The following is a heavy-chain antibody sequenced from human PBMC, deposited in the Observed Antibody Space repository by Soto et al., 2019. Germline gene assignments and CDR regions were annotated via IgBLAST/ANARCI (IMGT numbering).Heavy chain of an antibody. D-gene: IGHD3-10*01. CDR1: GYTFTSYY. CDR2: INPSGGST. V-gene: IGHV1-46*01. CDR3: ARGGKVRGVLPTPDDY. Sequence: ASVKVSCKASGYTFTSYYMHWVRQAPGQGLEWMGIINPSGGSTSYAQKFQGRVTMTRDTSTSTVYMELSSLRSEDTAVYYCARGGKVRGVLPTPDDYWGQGTLVTVSS. J-gene: IGHJ4*02.